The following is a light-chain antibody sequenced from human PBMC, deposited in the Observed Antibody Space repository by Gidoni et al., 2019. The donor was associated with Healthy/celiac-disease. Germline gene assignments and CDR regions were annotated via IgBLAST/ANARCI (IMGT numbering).Light chain of an antibody. J-gene: IGKJ4*01. V-gene: IGKV2-28*01. Sequence: DIVMTPSTLSLPVTPAEPASISCRSSQSLLHSNGYNYLDWYLQKPGQSPQLLIYLGSNRASGVPDRFSGSVSGTDFTLKISRVEAEDVGVYYCMQALQTPRTFXGXTKVEIK. CDR3: MQALQTPRT. CDR2: LGS. CDR1: QSLLHSNGYNY.